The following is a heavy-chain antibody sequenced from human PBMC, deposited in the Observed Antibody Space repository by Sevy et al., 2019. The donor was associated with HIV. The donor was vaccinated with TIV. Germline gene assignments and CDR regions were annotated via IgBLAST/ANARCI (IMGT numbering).Heavy chain of an antibody. J-gene: IGHJ3*02. V-gene: IGHV3-23*01. D-gene: IGHD3-9*01. Sequence: GGSLRLSCAASGFTFSSYAMSWVRQAPGKGLEWVSAISGSGGSTYYADSVKGRFTISRDNSKNTLYLQMNSLRAEDKAVYYCAKDLTNDDILTGPSSWVDAFDIWGQGTMVTVSS. CDR1: GFTFSSYA. CDR3: AKDLTNDDILTGPSSWVDAFDI. CDR2: ISGSGGST.